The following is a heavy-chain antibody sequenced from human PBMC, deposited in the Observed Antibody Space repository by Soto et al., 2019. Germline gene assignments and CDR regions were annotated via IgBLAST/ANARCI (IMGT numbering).Heavy chain of an antibody. CDR3: TGTPYNWNYDAFDI. J-gene: IGHJ3*02. CDR1: GFTFSNAW. D-gene: IGHD1-7*01. Sequence: LSLTCAASGFTFSNAWMSWVRQAPGKGLEWVGRIKSKTDGGTTDYAAPVKGRFTISRDDSKNTLYLQMNSLKTEDTAVYYCTGTPYNWNYDAFDIWGQGTMVTVSS. V-gene: IGHV3-15*01. CDR2: IKSKTDGGTT.